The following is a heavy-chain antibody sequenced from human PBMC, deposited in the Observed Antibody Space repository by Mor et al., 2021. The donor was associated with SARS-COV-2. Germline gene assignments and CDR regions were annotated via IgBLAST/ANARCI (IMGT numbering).Heavy chain of an antibody. Sequence: RQAPVKGLEWVSVIYSGGSTYYADSVKGRFIISRHNSKNTLYLQMNSLRAEDTAVYYCARDRRDSSGWGYYYYGMDVWGQGT. J-gene: IGHJ6*02. D-gene: IGHD6-19*01. V-gene: IGHV3-53*04. CDR2: IYSGGST. CDR3: ARDRRDSSGWGYYYYGMDV.